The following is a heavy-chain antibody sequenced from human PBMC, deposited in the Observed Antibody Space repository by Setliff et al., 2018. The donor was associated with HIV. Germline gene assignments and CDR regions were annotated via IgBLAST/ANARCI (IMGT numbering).Heavy chain of an antibody. J-gene: IGHJ4*02. D-gene: IGHD2-15*01. Sequence: SETLSLTCTVSGGSASNSRYYWAWIRQPPGKGLEYIGSIYYNEKTYYSPSLKSRVTISIDTSKNQFSLKLSSVTAADTAVYYCARGRGYCSGGSCQFDYWGQGTLVTVSS. CDR1: GGSASNSRYY. CDR3: ARGRGYCSGGSCQFDY. CDR2: IYYNEKT. V-gene: IGHV4-39*01.